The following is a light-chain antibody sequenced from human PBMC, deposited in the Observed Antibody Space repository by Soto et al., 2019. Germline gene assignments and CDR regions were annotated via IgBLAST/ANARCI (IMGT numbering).Light chain of an antibody. Sequence: DIQMTQSPSTLSASVGDRVTITCRANQSISFWLAWYQQKPGKAPKVLIYKASTLESGVPSRFSGSGSGTESTLTVSSLQPEDFATYYCLQDHDDSWTFGQGTKVDIK. CDR1: QSISFW. J-gene: IGKJ1*01. V-gene: IGKV1-5*03. CDR2: KAS. CDR3: LQDHDDSWT.